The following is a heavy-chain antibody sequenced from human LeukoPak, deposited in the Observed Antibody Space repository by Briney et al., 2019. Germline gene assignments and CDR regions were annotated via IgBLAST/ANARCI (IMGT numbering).Heavy chain of an antibody. Sequence: ASVKVSCKASGYTFTGYYMHWVRQAPGQGLEWMGRINPNSGGTNYAQKFQGRVTITRDMSTSTAYMELSSLRSEDTAVYYCASTPGIAAAGSATLDEYWGQGTLVTVSS. V-gene: IGHV1-2*06. J-gene: IGHJ4*02. CDR1: GYTFTGYY. CDR2: INPNSGGT. CDR3: ASTPGIAAAGSATLDEY. D-gene: IGHD6-13*01.